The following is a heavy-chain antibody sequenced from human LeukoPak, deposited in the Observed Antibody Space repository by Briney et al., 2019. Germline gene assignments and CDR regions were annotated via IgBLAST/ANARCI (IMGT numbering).Heavy chain of an antibody. V-gene: IGHV4-34*01. CDR2: INHSGST. CDR1: GGSFSGYY. Sequence: SETLSLTCAVYGGSFSGYYWSWIRQPPGKGLEWIGEINHSGSTNYNPSLKSRVTISIDTSKNQFSLKLSSVTAADTAVYYCARGPDAFDIWGQGTMVTVSS. J-gene: IGHJ3*02. CDR3: ARGPDAFDI.